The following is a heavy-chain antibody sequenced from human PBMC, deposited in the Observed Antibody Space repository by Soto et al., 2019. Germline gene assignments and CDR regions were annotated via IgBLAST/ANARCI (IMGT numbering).Heavy chain of an antibody. CDR2: IYYSGST. V-gene: IGHV4-59*01. J-gene: IGHJ3*02. Sequence: SSETLSLTCTVSGGSISSYYWSWIRQPPGKGLEWIGYIYYSGSTNYNPSLKSRVTISVDTSKNQFSLKLSSVTAADTAVYYCARRYGKNAFDIWGQGTRVTVSS. CDR1: GGSISSYY. CDR3: ARRYGKNAFDI. D-gene: IGHD5-18*01.